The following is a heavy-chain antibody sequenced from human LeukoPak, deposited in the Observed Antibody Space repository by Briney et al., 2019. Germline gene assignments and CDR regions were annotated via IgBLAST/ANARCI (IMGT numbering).Heavy chain of an antibody. CDR1: GFTFSSYE. Sequence: PGGSLRLSCAASGFTFSSYEMIWVRQPPGKGLEWIGEINHSGSTNYNPSLKSRVTISVDTSKNQFSLKLSSVTAADTAVYYCARRALTYYGSGSYPYWGQGTLVTVSS. CDR2: INHSGST. CDR3: ARRALTYYGSGSYPY. J-gene: IGHJ4*02. D-gene: IGHD3-10*01. V-gene: IGHV4-34*01.